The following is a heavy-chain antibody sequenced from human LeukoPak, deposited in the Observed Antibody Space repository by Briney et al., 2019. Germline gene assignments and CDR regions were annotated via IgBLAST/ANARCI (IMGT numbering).Heavy chain of an antibody. CDR1: GFSLSTSGVG. Sequence: SGPTLVKPTQTLTLTCTFSGFSLSTSGVGVGWIRQPPGKALEWLALIYWNDDKRYSPSLKSRLTITKDTSKNQVVLTMTNMDPVDTATYYCAHRGWNYYDSSGYLFDYWGQGALATVSS. CDR2: IYWNDDK. J-gene: IGHJ4*02. CDR3: AHRGWNYYDSSGYLFDY. V-gene: IGHV2-5*01. D-gene: IGHD3-22*01.